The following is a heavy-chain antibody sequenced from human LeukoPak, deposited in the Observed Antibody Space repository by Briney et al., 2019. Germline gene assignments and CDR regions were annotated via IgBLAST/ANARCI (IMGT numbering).Heavy chain of an antibody. J-gene: IGHJ4*02. D-gene: IGHD3-16*02. Sequence: SETLSLTCTVSGGSISSYYGSWIRQPPGRGLEWIGHYYYSGSTNFTPSLKSRVTISIDTSKNQFSLNLSSVTAADTAVYYCARGHFEFGGVIANYYFDYWGQGPLVTVSS. CDR1: GGSISSYY. CDR3: ARGHFEFGGVIANYYFDY. V-gene: IGHV4-59*01. CDR2: YYYSGST.